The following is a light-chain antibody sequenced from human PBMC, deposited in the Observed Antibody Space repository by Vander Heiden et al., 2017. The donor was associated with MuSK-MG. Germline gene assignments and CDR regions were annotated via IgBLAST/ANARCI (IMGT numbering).Light chain of an antibody. CDR1: QSLLQSDGYNY. Sequence: DIVMTQSPLSLPVTPGEPASISCRSSQSLLQSDGYNYLDWYLQKPGQSPQLLIYLGSNRASGVPDRFSGSVSGTDFTLKISRVETEDVGVYYCMQALQIPHTFGQGTKLEIK. CDR3: MQALQIPHT. J-gene: IGKJ2*01. V-gene: IGKV2-28*01. CDR2: LGS.